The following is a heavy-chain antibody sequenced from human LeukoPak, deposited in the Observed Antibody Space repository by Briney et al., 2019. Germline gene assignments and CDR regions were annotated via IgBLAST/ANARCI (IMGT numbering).Heavy chain of an antibody. Sequence: PGGSLRLSCAASGFTFSSYAMSWVRQAPGKRLGWVSAISGSGGSTYYADSVKGRFTISRDNSKNTLYLQMNSLRAEDTAVYYCAKDDHYSGYGNNDYWGQGTMVTVSS. CDR3: AKDDHYSGYGNNDY. CDR1: GFTFSSYA. CDR2: ISGSGGST. J-gene: IGHJ4*02. V-gene: IGHV3-23*01. D-gene: IGHD5-12*01.